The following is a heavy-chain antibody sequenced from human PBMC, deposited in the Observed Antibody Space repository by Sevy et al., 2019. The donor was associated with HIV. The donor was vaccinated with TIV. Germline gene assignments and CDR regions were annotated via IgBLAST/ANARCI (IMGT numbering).Heavy chain of an antibody. D-gene: IGHD1-20*01. J-gene: IGHJ4*02. CDR3: ARRTVYASYFFDY. Sequence: GESLKISCKGSGYTFTNYWIGWVRQMPGKGLEWMGSIYPGDSETIYSPSFEGQVRISVDKSISTAYLQWRSRNASDTAIYYCARRTVYASYFFDYWGQGTLVTVSS. V-gene: IGHV5-51*01. CDR2: IYPGDSET. CDR1: GYTFTNYW.